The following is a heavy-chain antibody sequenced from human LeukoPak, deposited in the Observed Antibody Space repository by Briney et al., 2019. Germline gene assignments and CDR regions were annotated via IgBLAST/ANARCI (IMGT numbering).Heavy chain of an antibody. J-gene: IGHJ4*02. CDR2: IKQDGSEK. V-gene: IGHV3-7*01. CDR3: ANLLLSSYHYDTIDY. D-gene: IGHD3-22*01. Sequence: GGSLRLSCAASGFTFSSYWMSWVRQAPGKGLEWVANIKQDGSEKYYVDSVKGRFTISRDNAKNSLYLQMNSLRAEDTAVYYCANLLLSSYHYDTIDYWGQGTLVTVSS. CDR1: GFTFSSYW.